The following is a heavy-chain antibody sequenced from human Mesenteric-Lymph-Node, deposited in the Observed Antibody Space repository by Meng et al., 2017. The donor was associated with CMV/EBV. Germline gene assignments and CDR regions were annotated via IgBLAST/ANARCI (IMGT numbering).Heavy chain of an antibody. CDR3: ATLSEGSDDY. V-gene: IGHV3-21*01. CDR1: GFTFSDYN. D-gene: IGHD3-16*02. J-gene: IGHJ4*02. Sequence: LSCAASGFTFSDYNMIWVRQAPGKGLEWVSSISSSSSDMYYADSVKGRFTISRDNAKNSLYLQMNSLRAEDTAVYYCATLSEGSDDYWGQGTLVTVSS. CDR2: ISSSSSDM.